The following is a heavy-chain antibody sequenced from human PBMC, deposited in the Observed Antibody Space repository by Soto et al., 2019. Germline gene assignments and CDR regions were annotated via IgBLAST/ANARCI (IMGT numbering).Heavy chain of an antibody. CDR3: ARGRNDSPDY. V-gene: IGHV1-18*04. J-gene: IGHJ4*02. CDR2: ISASNGNT. CDR1: GYTFTTYG. Sequence: GASVKVSCKASGYTFTTYGFSWVRQAPGQGLECAGWISASNGNTHYSQKFQGRVTMTTDTSTSTAYMELRSLTSGDTAVYYCARGRNDSPDYWGQGTLVTVSS. D-gene: IGHD3-22*01.